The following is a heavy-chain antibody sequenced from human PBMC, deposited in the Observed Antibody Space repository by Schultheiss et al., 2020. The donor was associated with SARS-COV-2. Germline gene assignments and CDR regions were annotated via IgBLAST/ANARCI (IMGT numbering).Heavy chain of an antibody. D-gene: IGHD1-26*01. CDR1: GYSFTSYW. J-gene: IGHJ4*02. CDR3: ARASEGVDY. CDR2: IYPGDSDT. V-gene: IGHV5-51*01. Sequence: GGSLRLSCKGSGYSFTSYWIGWVRQMPGKGLEWVGIIYPGDSDTRYSPSFQGQVTISADKSISTAYLQWSSLKATDTAMYYCARASEGVDYWGQGTLVTVSS.